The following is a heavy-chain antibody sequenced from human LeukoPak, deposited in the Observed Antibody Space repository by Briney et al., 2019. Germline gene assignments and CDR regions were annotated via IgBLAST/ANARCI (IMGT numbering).Heavy chain of an antibody. J-gene: IGHJ4*02. Sequence: PGGSLRLSCAASGFTLSSNYMSWVRQAPGKGLEWVSVIYSGGSTCYADSVKGRFTISRDNSKNTLYLQMNSLRAEDTAVYYCARTGIAVAGLYFDYWGQGTLVTVSS. V-gene: IGHV3-66*01. CDR1: GFTLSSNY. CDR2: IYSGGST. D-gene: IGHD6-19*01. CDR3: ARTGIAVAGLYFDY.